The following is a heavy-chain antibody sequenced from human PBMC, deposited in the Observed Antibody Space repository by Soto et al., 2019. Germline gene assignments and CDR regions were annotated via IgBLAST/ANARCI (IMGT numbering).Heavy chain of an antibody. Sequence: SETVSLTCTVSGGSISSGGYYRSWIRQHPGKGLEWIGYIYYSGSTYYNPSLKSRVTISVDTSKNQFSLKLSSVTAADTAVYYCAGVTGVGIADFAAFDIWGQGTMFTVS. V-gene: IGHV4-31*03. J-gene: IGHJ3*02. CDR3: AGVTGVGIADFAAFDI. CDR2: IYYSGST. CDR1: GGSISSGGYY. D-gene: IGHD6-13*01.